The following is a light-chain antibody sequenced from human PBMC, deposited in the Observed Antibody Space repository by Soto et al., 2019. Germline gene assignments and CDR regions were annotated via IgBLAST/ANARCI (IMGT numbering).Light chain of an antibody. J-gene: IGKJ1*01. CDR1: QSVSSRV. CDR2: GAS. V-gene: IGKV3-20*01. CDR3: HQYESSRT. Sequence: EIVLTQSPGTLSLSPGERATLSCRASQSVSSRVLAWYQPKPGQAPRVLLYGASTRATGIPDRFSGSGSGTDFTLTISRLEPEDFAVYFCHQYESSRTFGQGTKVEMK.